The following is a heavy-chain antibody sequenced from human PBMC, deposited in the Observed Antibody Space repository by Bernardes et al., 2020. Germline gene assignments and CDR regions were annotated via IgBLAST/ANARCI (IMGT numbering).Heavy chain of an antibody. CDR1: GYTLTALS. CDR2: FAPADGAT. CDR3: ATVVWEV. D-gene: IGHD1-26*01. Sequence: AAVKDYCKVSGYTLTALSMPWVRQAPGQGLEWMGGFAPADGATIYAQKFQGRVTMTEDTSTDTAYMELSSLRSEDTAVYYCATVVWEVWGQGTLVTGSA. J-gene: IGHJ4*02. V-gene: IGHV1-24*01.